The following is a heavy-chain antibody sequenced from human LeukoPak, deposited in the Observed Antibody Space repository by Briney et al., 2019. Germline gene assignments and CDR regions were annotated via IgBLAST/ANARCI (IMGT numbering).Heavy chain of an antibody. Sequence: GGSLRLSSAASGFTFSKSWMTWVRQAPGKGLQWVAHIKEDGGDKYYVDSVEGRFTISRDNGKTSVYLQMNSLSAEDTAVYYCATWSSGWQFDSWGQGTLVSVSS. CDR2: IKEDGGDK. D-gene: IGHD6-19*01. J-gene: IGHJ4*02. CDR3: ATWSSGWQFDS. V-gene: IGHV3-7*05. CDR1: GFTFSKSW.